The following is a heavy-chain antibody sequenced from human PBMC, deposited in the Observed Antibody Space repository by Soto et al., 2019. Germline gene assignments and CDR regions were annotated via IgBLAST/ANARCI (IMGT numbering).Heavy chain of an antibody. J-gene: IGHJ6*02. CDR2: INPNSGGT. V-gene: IGHV1-2*04. CDR1: GYTFTGYY. CDR3: ARGPYCTNGVCPQGWYYYYGMDV. D-gene: IGHD2-8*01. Sequence: ASVKVSCKASGYTFTGYYMHWVRQAPGQGLEWMGWINPNSGGTNYAQKFQGWVTMTRDTSISTAYMELSRLRSDDTAVYYCARGPYCTNGVCPQGWYYYYGMDVWGQGTTVTVSS.